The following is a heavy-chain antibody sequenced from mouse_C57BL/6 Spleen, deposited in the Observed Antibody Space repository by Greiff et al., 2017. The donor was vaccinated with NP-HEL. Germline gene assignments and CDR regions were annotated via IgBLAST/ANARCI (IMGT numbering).Heavy chain of an antibody. CDR1: GFTFSDAW. Sequence: EVKLMESGGGLVQPGGSMKLSCAASGFTFSDAWMDWVRQSPEKGLEWVAEIRNKANNHATYYAESVKGRFTISRDDSKSSVYLQMNSLRAEDTGIYYCTRRSSPYYAMDYWGQGTSVTVSS. D-gene: IGHD1-1*01. CDR3: TRRSSPYYAMDY. V-gene: IGHV6-6*01. CDR2: IRNKANNHAT. J-gene: IGHJ4*01.